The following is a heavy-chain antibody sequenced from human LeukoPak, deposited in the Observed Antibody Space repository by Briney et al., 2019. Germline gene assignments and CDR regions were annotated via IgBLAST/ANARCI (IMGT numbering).Heavy chain of an antibody. V-gene: IGHV3-30-3*01. CDR1: GFTFSSYA. CDR3: ARDHQTKYYFDY. D-gene: IGHD1-14*01. CDR2: ISYDGSDK. J-gene: IGHJ4*02. Sequence: GGSLRLSCAASGFTFSSYAMHWVRQAPGKGLEWVAVISYDGSDKYYADSVKGRFTISRDNSKNTLYLQMNSLRAEDTAVYYCARDHQTKYYFDYWGQGTLVTVSS.